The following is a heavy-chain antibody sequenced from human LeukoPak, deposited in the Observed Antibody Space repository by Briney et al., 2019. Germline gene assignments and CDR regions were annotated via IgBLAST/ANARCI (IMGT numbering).Heavy chain of an antibody. CDR1: GFTFSSYG. D-gene: IGHD2/OR15-2a*01. Sequence: GGSLRLSCAASGFTFSSYGMHWVRQAPGKGLEWVAVISYDGSNKYYADSVKGRFTISRDNSKNTLYLQMNSLRAEDTAVYYCARGMTEAFHYYYFDYWGQGTLVTVSS. CDR2: ISYDGSNK. CDR3: ARGMTEAFHYYYFDY. J-gene: IGHJ4*02. V-gene: IGHV3-30*03.